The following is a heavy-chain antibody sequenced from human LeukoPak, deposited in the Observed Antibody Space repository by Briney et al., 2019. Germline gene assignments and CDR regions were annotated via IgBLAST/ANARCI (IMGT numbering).Heavy chain of an antibody. CDR1: GFTFSSYW. V-gene: IGHV3-74*01. J-gene: IGHJ3*02. D-gene: IGHD1-26*01. CDR2: INSDGSST. CDR3: ARVGGSNAFDI. Sequence: GGSLRLSCAASGFTFSSYWVHWVRQAPGKGLVWVSPINSDGSSTSYADSVKGRSTISRDNAKNTLSLQMNSLRAEDTAVYYCARVGGSNAFDIWGQGTMVIVSS.